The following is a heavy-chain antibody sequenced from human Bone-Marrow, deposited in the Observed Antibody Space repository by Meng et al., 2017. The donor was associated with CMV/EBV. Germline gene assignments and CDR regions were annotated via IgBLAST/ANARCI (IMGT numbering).Heavy chain of an antibody. CDR2: ISSSSSYI. CDR3: ARDISPHSSGWYYYYGMDV. CDR1: GFTFSSYS. V-gene: IGHV3-21*01. Sequence: GESLKISCAASGFTFSSYSMNWVRQAPGKGLGWVSSISSSSSYIYYADSVKGRFTITRDNAKNSLYLQMNSLRAEDTAVYYCARDISPHSSGWYYYYGMDVWGQGTTVTVSS. D-gene: IGHD6-19*01. J-gene: IGHJ6*02.